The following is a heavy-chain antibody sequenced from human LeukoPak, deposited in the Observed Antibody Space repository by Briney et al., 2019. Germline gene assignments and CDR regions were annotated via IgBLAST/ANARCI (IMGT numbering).Heavy chain of an antibody. Sequence: GESLKISCKGSGYSFTSYWIGWVRQMPGKGLERMGIIYPGDSDTRYSPSFQGQVTISADKSISTAYLQWSSLKASDTAMYYCARGQFVMVRGVPFWFDPWGQGTLATVSS. J-gene: IGHJ5*02. CDR1: GYSFTSYW. CDR3: ARGQFVMVRGVPFWFDP. V-gene: IGHV5-51*01. D-gene: IGHD3-10*01. CDR2: IYPGDSDT.